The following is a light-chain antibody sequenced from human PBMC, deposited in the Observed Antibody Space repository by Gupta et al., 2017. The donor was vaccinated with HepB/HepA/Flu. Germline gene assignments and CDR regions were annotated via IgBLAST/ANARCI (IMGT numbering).Light chain of an antibody. V-gene: IGLV3-21*04. CDR2: YDS. CDR1: NIGSKS. Sequence: SVLTQPPSVSVAPGQTARISCGGNNIGSKSVHWYQQKPGQAPVLVIYYDSDRPSGIPERFSGSNSGNTATLTISRVEAGDEADYYCQVWDSSSDHVVFGGGTKLTVL. J-gene: IGLJ2*01. CDR3: QVWDSSSDHVV.